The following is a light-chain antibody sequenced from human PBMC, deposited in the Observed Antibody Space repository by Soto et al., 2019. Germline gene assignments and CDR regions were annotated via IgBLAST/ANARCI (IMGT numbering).Light chain of an antibody. V-gene: IGKV3-20*01. CDR1: QSVSSSY. CDR3: QQYGSSPWT. J-gene: IGKJ1*01. Sequence: EIVLTQSPGTLSLSPGERATLSCRASQSVSSSYLGWYQQKPGQAPRLLIYGASSRATGIPDRFSGSGSGRDFTLNISRLEPEDFAMYYWQQYGSSPWTFGQGTKVEIK. CDR2: GAS.